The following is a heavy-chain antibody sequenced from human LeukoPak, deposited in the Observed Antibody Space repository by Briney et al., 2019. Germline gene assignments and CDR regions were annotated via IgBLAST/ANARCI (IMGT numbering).Heavy chain of an antibody. J-gene: IGHJ4*02. CDR1: GFIFSSYW. CDR3: AGDGWESSMGY. D-gene: IGHD1-26*01. V-gene: IGHV3-74*03. Sequence: PGGPLRLSCAASGFIFSSYWMHWVRHAPGKGLVWVSRINSDGSDTTYSDSVKGRFTISRENAKNTLYLQMNSVRAEDTAVYYCAGDGWESSMGYRGQGTLVTVSS. CDR2: INSDGSDT.